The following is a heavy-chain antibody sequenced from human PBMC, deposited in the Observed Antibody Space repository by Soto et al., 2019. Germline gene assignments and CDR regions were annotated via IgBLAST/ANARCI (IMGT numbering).Heavy chain of an antibody. Sequence: GASVKVSCKSSGGTFNNYAISWVRQAPRQGLEWMGGIIPIFGPANYAQKFQGRVTITADESTTTAYMELTSLRSEDTAIYYCVKYRGDFHYYFDYWGQGTLVTVSS. V-gene: IGHV1-69*13. CDR3: VKYRGDFHYYFDY. J-gene: IGHJ4*02. CDR1: GGTFNNYA. D-gene: IGHD2-21*02. CDR2: IIPIFGPA.